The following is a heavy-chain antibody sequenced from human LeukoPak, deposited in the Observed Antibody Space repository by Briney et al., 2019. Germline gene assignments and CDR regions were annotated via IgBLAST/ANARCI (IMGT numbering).Heavy chain of an antibody. CDR3: AAANKGIAAAGVTH. V-gene: IGHV1-58*02. D-gene: IGHD6-13*01. J-gene: IGHJ4*02. Sequence: SVKVSFKASGFTFTSSAMQWVRRARGQRLEWIGWIAVGSGNTNYAQKFQERVTITRDMSTSTAYMELSSLRSEDTAVYYCAAANKGIAAAGVTHWGQGTLVTVSS. CDR2: IAVGSGNT. CDR1: GFTFTSSA.